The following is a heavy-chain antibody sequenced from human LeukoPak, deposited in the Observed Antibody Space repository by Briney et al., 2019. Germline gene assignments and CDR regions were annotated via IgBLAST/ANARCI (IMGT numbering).Heavy chain of an antibody. CDR1: GFTFSSYA. Sequence: GGSLRLSCAASGFTFSSYAMTRVRQAPGKGLEWVSSIGGNTYYTDSVKGRFTISRDNSKNTLYLQMDSLRAGDTALYYCAKEGGAGYGYGMDVWGQGTTVTVSS. V-gene: IGHV3-23*01. CDR3: AKEGGAGYGYGMDV. CDR2: IGGNT. D-gene: IGHD5-18*01. J-gene: IGHJ6*02.